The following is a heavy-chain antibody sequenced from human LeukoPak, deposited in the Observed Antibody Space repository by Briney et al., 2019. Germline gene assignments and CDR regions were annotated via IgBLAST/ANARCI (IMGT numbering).Heavy chain of an antibody. CDR2: IYYSGST. CDR1: GGSISSGGYY. Sequence: SETLSLTCTVSGGSISSGGYYWSWIRQPPGKGLEWIGYIYYSGSTYYNPSLKSRVTISVDTSKNQFSLKLSSVTAADTAVYYCGGSYTDWYFDYWGQGTLVTVSS. V-gene: IGHV4-30-2*01. J-gene: IGHJ4*02. CDR3: GGSYTDWYFDY. D-gene: IGHD3-10*01.